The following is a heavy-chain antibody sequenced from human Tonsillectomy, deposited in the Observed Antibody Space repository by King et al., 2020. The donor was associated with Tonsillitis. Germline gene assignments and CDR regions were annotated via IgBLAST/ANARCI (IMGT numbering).Heavy chain of an antibody. Sequence: VQLVESGGGVVQPGRSLRLSCAASGFTFSSYGMHWVRQAPGKGLEWVAVIWYDGRNKYYADSVKGRFTISRDNSKNTLYLQMNSLRAEDTAVYYCARGGGDYVSWYFDLWGRGTLVTVSS. V-gene: IGHV3-33*08. CDR2: IWYDGRNK. CDR1: GFTFSSYG. D-gene: IGHD4-17*01. J-gene: IGHJ2*01. CDR3: ARGGGDYVSWYFDL.